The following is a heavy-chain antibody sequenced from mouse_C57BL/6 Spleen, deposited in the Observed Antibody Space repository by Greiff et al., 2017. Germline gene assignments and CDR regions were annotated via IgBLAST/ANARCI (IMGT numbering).Heavy chain of an antibody. CDR3: ARCRLYYGNYSYYAMDY. D-gene: IGHD2-1*01. CDR1: GYSITSGYY. CDR2: ISYDGSN. V-gene: IGHV3-6*01. J-gene: IGHJ4*01. Sequence: EVQRVESGPGLVKPSQSLSLTCSVTGYSITSGYYWNWIRQFPGNKLEWMGYISYDGSNNYKPSLKNRISITRDTSKNQFFLKLNSVTTEDTATYYCARCRLYYGNYSYYAMDYWGQGTSVTVSS.